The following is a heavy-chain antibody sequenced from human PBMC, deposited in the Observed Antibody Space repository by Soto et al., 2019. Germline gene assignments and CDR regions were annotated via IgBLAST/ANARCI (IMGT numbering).Heavy chain of an antibody. D-gene: IGHD3-10*01. J-gene: IGHJ3*02. CDR1: GGTFSSYT. Sequence: SVKVSCKASGGTFSSYTISWVQQAPGQGLEWMGRIIPILGIANYAQKFQGRVTITADKSTSTAYMELSSLRSEDTAVYYCARTMVRGVISGHDAFDIWGQGTMVTGSS. CDR2: IIPILGIA. V-gene: IGHV1-69*02. CDR3: ARTMVRGVISGHDAFDI.